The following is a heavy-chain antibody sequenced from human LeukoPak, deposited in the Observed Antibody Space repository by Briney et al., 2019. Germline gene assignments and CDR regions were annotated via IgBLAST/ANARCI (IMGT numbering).Heavy chain of an antibody. Sequence: PSETLSLTCTVSGGSISSYYWSWIRQPPGKGLEWIGYIYYSGSTNYNPSLKSRVTISVDTSKNQFSLKLSSVTAADTAVYYCARDGAVGATRWFDPWGQGTLVTVSS. CDR1: GGSISSYY. CDR3: ARDGAVGATRWFDP. D-gene: IGHD1-26*01. CDR2: IYYSGST. V-gene: IGHV4-59*01. J-gene: IGHJ5*02.